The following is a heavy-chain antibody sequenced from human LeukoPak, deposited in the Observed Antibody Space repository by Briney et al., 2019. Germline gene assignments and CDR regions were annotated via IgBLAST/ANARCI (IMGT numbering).Heavy chain of an antibody. CDR3: ARSGLRGYDPLKYYYYYYYYMDV. CDR1: GGSISSYY. CDR2: IYYSGST. D-gene: IGHD5-12*01. Sequence: PSETLSLTCTVSGGSISSYYWSWIRQPPGKGREWIGYIYYSGSTNYNPSLKSRVTISVDTSKNQFSLKLGSVTAADTAVYYCARSGLRGYDPLKYYYYYYYYMDVWGKGTTVTVSS. V-gene: IGHV4-59*01. J-gene: IGHJ6*03.